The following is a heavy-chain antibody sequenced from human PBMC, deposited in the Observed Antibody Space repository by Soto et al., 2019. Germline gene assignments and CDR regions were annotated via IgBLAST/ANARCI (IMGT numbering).Heavy chain of an antibody. CDR1: GYTFTSYA. J-gene: IGHJ4*02. CDR2: INTGNGNT. CDR3: ARKTHPMVRGVISN. V-gene: IGHV1-3*04. Sequence: GASVKVSCKASGYTFTSYAMHWVRQAPGQRLEWMGWINTGNGNTKYSQKFQGRVTITRDTSASTAYMELSSLRSEDTAMYYCARKTHPMVRGVISNSGQGTLATVSS. D-gene: IGHD3-10*01.